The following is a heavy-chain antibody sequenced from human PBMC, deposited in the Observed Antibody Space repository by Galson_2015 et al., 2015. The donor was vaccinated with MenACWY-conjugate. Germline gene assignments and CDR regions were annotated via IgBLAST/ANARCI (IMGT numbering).Heavy chain of an antibody. CDR2: TYRMSN. Sequence: CAISGDSVSSNTVAWNWIRQSPSRGLEWLGRTYRMSNDYAPSVKSRIVISPDTSKNQFSLHLSYVTPDDTALYFCARGQFSAFDIWGQGTMVTVSS. D-gene: IGHD4-11*01. CDR3: ARGQFSAFDI. CDR1: GDSVSSNTVA. V-gene: IGHV6-1*01. J-gene: IGHJ3*02.